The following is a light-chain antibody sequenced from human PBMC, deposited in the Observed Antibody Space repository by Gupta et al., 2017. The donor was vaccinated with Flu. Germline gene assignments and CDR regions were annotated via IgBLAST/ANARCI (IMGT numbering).Light chain of an antibody. V-gene: IGKV3-11*01. CDR3: QQRSKWPIT. Sequence: EIVLTQSPATLSLSPGERATLPCMASQSVSSNLVWYQQKPGQAPRLLMSGASNRATGIPARFSGSGSGTDFTLTISSLEPEDFAVYYCQQRSKWPITFGQGTRMETK. J-gene: IGKJ5*01. CDR2: GAS. CDR1: QSVSSN.